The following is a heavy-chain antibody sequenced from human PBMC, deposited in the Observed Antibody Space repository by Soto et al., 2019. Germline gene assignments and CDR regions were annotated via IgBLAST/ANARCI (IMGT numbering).Heavy chain of an antibody. V-gene: IGHV4-34*01. J-gene: IGHJ5*02. Sequence: SETLSLTCAVYGGSFSGNCWSRIRQPTGKGLEWIGEINHSGRTNYNPSLKSRGTISVEKSKNQFYLRQRYVTAGDRAVYYCADRPITTTPRFDPWRQGTLVTFSS. CDR1: GGSFSGNC. CDR3: ADRPITTTPRFDP. CDR2: INHSGRT. D-gene: IGHD3-22*01.